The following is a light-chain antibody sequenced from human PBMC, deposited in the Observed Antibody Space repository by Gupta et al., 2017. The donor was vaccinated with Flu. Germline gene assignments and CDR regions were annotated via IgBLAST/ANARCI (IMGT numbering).Light chain of an antibody. Sequence: ERATLSCRASQSVSSSYLAWYQQKPGQAPRLPIYGASSRATGIPDRFSGSGSGTDFTLTISRLEPEDFAVYYCQQYGSSPLTFGGGTKVEIK. V-gene: IGKV3-20*01. CDR3: QQYGSSPLT. CDR2: GAS. CDR1: QSVSSSY. J-gene: IGKJ4*01.